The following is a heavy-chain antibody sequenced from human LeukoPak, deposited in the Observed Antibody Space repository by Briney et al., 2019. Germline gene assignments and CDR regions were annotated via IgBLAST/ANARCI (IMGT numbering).Heavy chain of an antibody. CDR1: GGSVSSGSYY. J-gene: IGHJ6*02. V-gene: IGHV4-61*01. D-gene: IGHD6-6*01. CDR3: ARDGIAARRGYYGMDV. Sequence: SETLSLTCTVSGGSVSSGSYYWSWIRQPPGKGLEWIGYIYYSGSTNYNPSLKSRVTISVDTSKNQFSLKLSSVTAADTAVYYCARDGIAARRGYYGMDVWGQGTTVTVSS. CDR2: IYYSGST.